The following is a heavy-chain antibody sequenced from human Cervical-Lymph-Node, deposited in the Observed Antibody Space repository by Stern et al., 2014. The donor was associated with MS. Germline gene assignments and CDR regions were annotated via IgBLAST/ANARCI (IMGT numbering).Heavy chain of an antibody. CDR2: ISYDGRDK. CDR3: AKGGSGSYLD. J-gene: IGHJ4*02. Sequence: QVQLVESGGGVVQPGRSLRLSCAASGFVFRRYALHWVRQATGQGLEWVALISYDGRDKYYTDSVKGRFTVSRDNSNNTVDLEMNSLRLEDTAVYYCAKGGSGSYLDWGQGSLVTVSS. CDR1: GFVFRRYA. V-gene: IGHV3-30*04. D-gene: IGHD1-26*01.